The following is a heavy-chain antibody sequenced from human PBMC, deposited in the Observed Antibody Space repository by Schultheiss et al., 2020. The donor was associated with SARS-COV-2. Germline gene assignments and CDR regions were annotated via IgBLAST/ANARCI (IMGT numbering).Heavy chain of an antibody. CDR1: SGSISSSSSY. D-gene: IGHD6-19*01. J-gene: IGHJ4*02. CDR2: IYYSGST. V-gene: IGHV4-39*07. Sequence: SETLSLTCTVSSGSISSSSSYWGWIRQPPGKGLEWIGSIYYSGSTYYNPSLKSRVTISVDTSKNQFSLKLSSVTAADTAVYYCARGPVAGGFDYWGQGTLVTVSS. CDR3: ARGPVAGGFDY.